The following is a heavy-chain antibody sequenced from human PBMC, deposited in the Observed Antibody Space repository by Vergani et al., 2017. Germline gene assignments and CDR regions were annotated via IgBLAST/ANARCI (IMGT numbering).Heavy chain of an antibody. CDR2: ISAYNGNT. D-gene: IGHD6-6*01. J-gene: IGHJ5*02. CDR3: ARDPARVSSSYQQNWFDP. V-gene: IGHV1-18*01. CDR1: GYTFTSYG. Sequence: QVQLVQSGAEVKKPGASVKVSCKASGYTFTSYGISWVRQAPGQGLEWMGWISAYNGNTNYAQKLQGRVTMTTDTSTSTADMELRSLRSDDTAVYYCARDPARVSSSYQQNWFDPWGQGTLVTVSS.